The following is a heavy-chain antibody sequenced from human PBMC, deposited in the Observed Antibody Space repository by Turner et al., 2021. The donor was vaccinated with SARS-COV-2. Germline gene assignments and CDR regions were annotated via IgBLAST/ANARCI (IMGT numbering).Heavy chain of an antibody. V-gene: IGHV4-59*08. CDR1: GGSISSYY. J-gene: IGHJ3*02. CDR2: IYYSGST. CDR3: ARLTHYYDSSGYSVGGAFDI. D-gene: IGHD3-22*01. Sequence: QVQLQESGPGLVKPSETLSLTCPVSGGSISSYYWNWIRQPPGKGLEWIGYIYYSGSTNYNPSLKSRVTISVDTSKNQFSLKLSSVTAADTAVYYCARLTHYYDSSGYSVGGAFDIWGQGTMVTISS.